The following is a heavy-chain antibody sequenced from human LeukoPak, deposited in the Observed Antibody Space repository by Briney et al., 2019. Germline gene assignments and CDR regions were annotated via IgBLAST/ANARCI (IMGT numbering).Heavy chain of an antibody. D-gene: IGHD3-22*01. V-gene: IGHV3-23*01. CDR1: GFTFSSNA. Sequence: PGGSLRLSCAASGFTFSSNAMSWVRQAPGKGLEWLSAISGNGGSPYYADSVMGRFTISRDNSKNTLYLQMNSLRAEDTAVYYCAKRSSGYSFDYWGQGTLVTVSS. CDR3: AKRSSGYSFDY. J-gene: IGHJ4*02. CDR2: ISGNGGSP.